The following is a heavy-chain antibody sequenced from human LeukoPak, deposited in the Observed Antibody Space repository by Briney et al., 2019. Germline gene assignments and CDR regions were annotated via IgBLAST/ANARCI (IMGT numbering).Heavy chain of an antibody. CDR1: GYTFTNYG. V-gene: IGHV1-18*01. J-gene: IGHJ3*02. CDR3: ARESGSDAFDI. CDR2: ISAYNGDI. Sequence: ASVKVSCKASGYTFTNYGVSWVRQAPGQGVEWMGWISAYNGDIKYAQRGKGRVTMTTDTSTSTVYMELRSLRSDDTAVYYCARESGSDAFDIWGQGTMVTVSS.